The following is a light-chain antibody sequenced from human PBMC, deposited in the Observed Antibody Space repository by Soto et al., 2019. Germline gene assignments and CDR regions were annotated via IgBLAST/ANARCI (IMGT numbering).Light chain of an antibody. V-gene: IGLV2-11*01. J-gene: IGLJ1*01. CDR3: CSYAGSNTHYV. Sequence: QSALTQPRSVSGSPGQSVTISCAGTSSDVGSYNYVSWYQQHPGKAPKLLIYDVSKRPSGVPDRFSGSKSGNTASLTISGLQAEDESDYYCCSYAGSNTHYVFGTGTKVTV. CDR1: SSDVGSYNY. CDR2: DVS.